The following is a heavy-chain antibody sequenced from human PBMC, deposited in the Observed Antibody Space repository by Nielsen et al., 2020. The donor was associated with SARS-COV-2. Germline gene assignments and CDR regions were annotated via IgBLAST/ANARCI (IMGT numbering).Heavy chain of an antibody. CDR3: ASLYSSGWSFDY. J-gene: IGHJ4*02. Sequence: GESLKISCAASGFTFSRYAMSWVRQAPGKGLEWVSAISGSGGSTYYADSVKGRFTISRDNSKNTLYLQMNSLRAEDTAVYYCASLYSSGWSFDYWGQGTLVTVSS. D-gene: IGHD6-19*01. V-gene: IGHV3-23*01. CDR2: ISGSGGST. CDR1: GFTFSRYA.